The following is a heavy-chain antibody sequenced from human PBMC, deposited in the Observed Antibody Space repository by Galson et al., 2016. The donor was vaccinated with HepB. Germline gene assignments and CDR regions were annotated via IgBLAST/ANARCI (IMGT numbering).Heavy chain of an antibody. CDR3: ARDGDIVVVPAAINVDWFDP. D-gene: IGHD2-2*02. CDR1: GYTFSDYG. J-gene: IGHJ5*02. CDR2: ISTYNGHT. V-gene: IGHV1-18*04. Sequence: SVKVSCKASGYTFSDYGMSWVRQAPGQGLEWMGWISTYNGHTNYAQKLQGRVTMTIDTSTSTAYMELRSLRSDDTAVYYCARDGDIVVVPAAINVDWFDPWGQGTLVTVSS.